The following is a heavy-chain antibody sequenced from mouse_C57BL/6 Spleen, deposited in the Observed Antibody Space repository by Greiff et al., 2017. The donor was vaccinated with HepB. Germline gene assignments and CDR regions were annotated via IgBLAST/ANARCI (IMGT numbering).Heavy chain of an antibody. J-gene: IGHJ2*01. CDR2: ISYDGSN. V-gene: IGHV3-6*01. D-gene: IGHD1-1*01. Sequence: DVKLVESGPGLVKPSQSLSLTCSVTGYSITSGYYWNWIRQFPGNKLEWMGYISYDGSNNYNPSLKNRISITRDTSKNQFFLKLNSVTTEDTATYYCAREGHTVEAFDYWGQGTTLTVSS. CDR3: AREGHTVEAFDY. CDR1: GYSITSGYY.